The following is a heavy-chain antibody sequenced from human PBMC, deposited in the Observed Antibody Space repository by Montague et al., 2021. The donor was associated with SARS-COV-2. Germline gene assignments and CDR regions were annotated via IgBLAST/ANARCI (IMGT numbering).Heavy chain of an antibody. CDR1: GFTFSNYD. CDR3: TRDYRSIVGDGLDI. J-gene: IGHJ3*02. D-gene: IGHD3-16*02. CDR2: ISTSAYTT. V-gene: IGHV3-48*03. Sequence: SLRLSCAASGFTFSNYDMNWVRQAPGKGPEWISYISTSAYTTSYAGSVKGRFTISRDNGKNSLYLQMNSLRVEDTAVYYCTRDYRSIVGDGLDIWGQGTKVPVS.